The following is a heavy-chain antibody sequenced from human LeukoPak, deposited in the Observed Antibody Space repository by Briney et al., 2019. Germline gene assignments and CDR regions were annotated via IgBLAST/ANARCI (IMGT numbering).Heavy chain of an antibody. J-gene: IGHJ4*02. CDR2: IYPGDSDT. CDR3: ARGALTTVDAYYFDY. CDR1: GYSFTSYW. D-gene: IGHD4-11*01. Sequence: GESLKISCKGSGYSFTSYWIGWVRQMPGKGLEWMGIIYPGDSDTRYSPSFQGQVTISADKSISTAYLQRSSLKASDTAMYYCARGALTTVDAYYFDYWGQGTLVTVSS. V-gene: IGHV5-51*01.